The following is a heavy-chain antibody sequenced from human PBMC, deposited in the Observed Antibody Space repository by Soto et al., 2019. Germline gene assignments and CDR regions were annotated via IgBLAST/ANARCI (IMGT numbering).Heavy chain of an antibody. CDR2: MYYSGST. J-gene: IGHJ4*02. D-gene: IGHD1-26*01. CDR1: GGSISSSNYH. Sequence: QLQLQESGPGLVKPSETLSLTCTVSGGSISSSNYHWGWIRQPPGKGLEWIGSMYYSGSTYYNPSLKSRVNITVDTSKNQFSLKLTSVTAADTAVYHWARPVGNSPPGSWGQGTLVTVSS. CDR3: ARPVGNSPPGS. V-gene: IGHV4-39*01.